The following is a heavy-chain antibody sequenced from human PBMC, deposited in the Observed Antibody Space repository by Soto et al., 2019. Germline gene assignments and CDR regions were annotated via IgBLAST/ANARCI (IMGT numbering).Heavy chain of an antibody. CDR3: ARGLRITMIVDNAFDI. Sequence: VASVKVSCKASGGTFSNYAISWVRQAAGQGLEWMGGIIPIFGTANYAQKFQGRVTITADESTSTAYMELSSLRSEDTAVYYCARGLRITMIVDNAFDIWGQGTMVTVSS. CDR2: IIPIFGTA. V-gene: IGHV1-69*13. D-gene: IGHD3-22*01. CDR1: GGTFSNYA. J-gene: IGHJ3*02.